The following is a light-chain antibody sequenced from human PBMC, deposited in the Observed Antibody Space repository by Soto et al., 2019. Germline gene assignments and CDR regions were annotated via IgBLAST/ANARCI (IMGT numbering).Light chain of an antibody. V-gene: IGKV1-39*01. J-gene: IGKJ2*01. Sequence: DIQMTQSPPSLSASVGDRVTITCRASQRISRHLNWYQQKPGKAPNLLIYAASTLQSGVPSRFSGSGSGTDFTLSISSLQPEDFATYYCQQSNNTPYTFGQGTKVDIK. CDR2: AAS. CDR3: QQSNNTPYT. CDR1: QRISRH.